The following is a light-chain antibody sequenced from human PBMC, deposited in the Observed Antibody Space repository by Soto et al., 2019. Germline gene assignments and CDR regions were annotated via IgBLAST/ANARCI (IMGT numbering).Light chain of an antibody. CDR2: EDT. J-gene: IGLJ3*02. CDR1: ALPKKY. CDR3: YSTDSSGNYGV. Sequence: SYELTQPSSVSVSPGQTARITCTGDALPKKYAFWYQQKSGQAPILVIYEDTKRPSGIPERFSGSSSGTMATLTIRGAQVEDEADYYCYSTDSSGNYGVFGGGTKVTVL. V-gene: IGLV3-10*01.